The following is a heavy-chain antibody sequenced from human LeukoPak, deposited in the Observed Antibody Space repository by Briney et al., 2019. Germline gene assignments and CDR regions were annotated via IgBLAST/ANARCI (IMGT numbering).Heavy chain of an antibody. CDR1: GFTFSDYY. CDR3: ARDLFVGGITGTTAQGWYFDL. CDR2: ISSSGSTI. Sequence: GGSLRLSCAASGFTFSDYYMSWIRQAPGKGLEWVSYISSSGSTIYYADSVKGRFTISRDNAKNSLYLQMNSLRAEDTAVYYCARDLFVGGITGTTAQGWYFDLWGRGTLVNVSS. V-gene: IGHV3-11*01. D-gene: IGHD1-7*01. J-gene: IGHJ2*01.